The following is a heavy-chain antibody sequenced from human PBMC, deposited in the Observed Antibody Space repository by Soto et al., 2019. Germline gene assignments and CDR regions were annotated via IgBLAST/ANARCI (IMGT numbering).Heavy chain of an antibody. CDR1: TFSFSDSA. J-gene: IGHJ4*02. CDR3: ANGYTSTGE. CDR2: ISGSGGST. V-gene: IGHV3-23*04. D-gene: IGHD3-16*01. Sequence: VRLVESGGGLVQPGGSLRLSCEASTFSFSDSAMSWVRQAPGKGLEWVSAISGSGGSTYYAGSVKGRFTISRDNSKNPLFLQMNSLRAEDTAVYYCANGYTSTGEWGQGTLVTVSS.